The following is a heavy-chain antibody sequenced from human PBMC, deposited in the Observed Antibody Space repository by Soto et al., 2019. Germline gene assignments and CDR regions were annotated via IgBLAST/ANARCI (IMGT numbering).Heavy chain of an antibody. V-gene: IGHV1-18*01. J-gene: IGHJ6*02. CDR3: ARGGQECSSTSCSYIYDGMDV. D-gene: IGHD2-2*01. Sequence: QVQLVQSGAEVKKPGASVRVSCMASGYTFTNYGIGWVRQAPGQGLEWMGWISAYNGNTHYAEKLQGRFTMTTDTSTSTADMELRSLRSDDTAVYYCARGGQECSSTSCSYIYDGMDVWGQGTTVTVSS. CDR1: GYTFTNYG. CDR2: ISAYNGNT.